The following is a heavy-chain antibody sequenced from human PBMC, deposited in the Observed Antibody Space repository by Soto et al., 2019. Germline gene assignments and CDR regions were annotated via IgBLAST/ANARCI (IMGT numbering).Heavy chain of an antibody. Sequence: GGSLRLSCAASVFTFSSYAMSWVRQAPGKGLEWVSAISGSGGSTYYADSVKGRFTISRDNSKNTLYLQMNSLRAEDTAVYYCAKDLSRGSGSYSSENFAPWGQGTLVTVSS. D-gene: IGHD3-10*01. CDR3: AKDLSRGSGSYSSENFAP. J-gene: IGHJ5*02. CDR2: ISGSGGST. CDR1: VFTFSSYA. V-gene: IGHV3-23*01.